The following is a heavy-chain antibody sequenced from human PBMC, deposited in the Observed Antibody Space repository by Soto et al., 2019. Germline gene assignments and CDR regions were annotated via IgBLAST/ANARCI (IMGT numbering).Heavy chain of an antibody. D-gene: IGHD3-22*01. Sequence: ASVNVSFKASGYTFTSYGISWVRQAPGQGLEWMGWISAYNGNTNYAQKLQGRVTMTTDTSTSTAYMELRSLRSDDTAVYYCERDRGDYYDSSGYSGSRLDAFDIWGQGTMVTVSS. CDR1: GYTFTSYG. CDR2: ISAYNGNT. V-gene: IGHV1-18*01. CDR3: ERDRGDYYDSSGYSGSRLDAFDI. J-gene: IGHJ3*02.